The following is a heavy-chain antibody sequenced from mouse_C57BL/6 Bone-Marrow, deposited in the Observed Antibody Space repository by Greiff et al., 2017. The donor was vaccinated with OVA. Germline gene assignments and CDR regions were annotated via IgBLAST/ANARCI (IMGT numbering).Heavy chain of an antibody. CDR3: AIGFSYDLLLAY. CDR2: VYPYIGGT. V-gene: IGHV1-36*01. D-gene: IGHD2-4*01. Sequence: LVKPGPSVKISCKASGFTFTDYYMHWVKQSHGKSLEWIGLVYPYIGGTSYNQKFKGKATLTVDTSSSTAYMELNSLTSADAAVYYCAIGFSYDLLLAYWGQGTLVTVSA. J-gene: IGHJ3*01. CDR1: GFTFTDYY.